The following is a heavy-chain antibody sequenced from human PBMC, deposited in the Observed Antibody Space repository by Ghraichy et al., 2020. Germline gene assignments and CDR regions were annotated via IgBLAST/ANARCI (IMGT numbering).Heavy chain of an antibody. V-gene: IGHV3-48*01. D-gene: IGHD6-19*01. J-gene: IGHJ6*02. CDR1: GFTFSSYS. CDR2: ISSSSSTI. CDR3: AREKYSSGWYEYYYYYGMDV. Sequence: GGSLRLSCAASGFTFSSYSMNWVRQAPGKGLEWVSYISSSSSTIYYADSVKGRFTISRDNAKNSLYLQMNSLRAEDTAVYYCAREKYSSGWYEYYYYYGMDVWGQGTTVTVSS.